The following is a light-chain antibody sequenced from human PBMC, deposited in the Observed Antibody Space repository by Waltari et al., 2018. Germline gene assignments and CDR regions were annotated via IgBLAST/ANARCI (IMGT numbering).Light chain of an antibody. V-gene: IGKV3D-15*01. CDR2: GAS. CDR3: QHCLRFPVT. Sequence: SCRASQSFRSSLTWYQKKPGKAPKLLIYGASSMATGIPDMFSGRGSGTDFTLTITSLEPEDFAIYFCQHCLRFPVTFGQVTKVDIK. CDR1: QSFRSS. J-gene: IGKJ1*01.